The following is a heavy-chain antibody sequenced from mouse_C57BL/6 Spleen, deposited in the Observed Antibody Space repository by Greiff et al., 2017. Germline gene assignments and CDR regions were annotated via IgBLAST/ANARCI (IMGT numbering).Heavy chain of an antibody. CDR3: GRYYGSSYAWFAY. D-gene: IGHD1-1*01. V-gene: IGHV1-64*01. CDR1: GYTFTSYW. Sequence: VQLQQSGAELVKPGASVKLSCKASGYTFTSYWMHWVKQRPGQGLEWIGMIHPNSGSTNYNEKFKSKATLTVDQSSSTAYMQLSSLTSEVSAVYYSGRYYGSSYAWFAYWGQGTLVTVSA. J-gene: IGHJ3*01. CDR2: IHPNSGST.